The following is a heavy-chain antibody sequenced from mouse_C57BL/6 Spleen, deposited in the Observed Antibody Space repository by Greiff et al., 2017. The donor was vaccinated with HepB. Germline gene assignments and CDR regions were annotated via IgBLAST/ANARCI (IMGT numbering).Heavy chain of an antibody. CDR3: TRVGRGSWFAY. CDR2: IDPETGGT. D-gene: IGHD4-1*01. V-gene: IGHV1-15*01. J-gene: IGHJ3*01. Sequence: QVHVKQSGAELVRPGASVTLSCKASGYTFTDYEMHWVKQTPVHGLEWIGAIDPETGGTAYNQKFKGKAILTADKSSSTAYMELRSLTSEDSAVYYCTRVGRGSWFAYWGQGTLVTVSA. CDR1: GYTFTDYE.